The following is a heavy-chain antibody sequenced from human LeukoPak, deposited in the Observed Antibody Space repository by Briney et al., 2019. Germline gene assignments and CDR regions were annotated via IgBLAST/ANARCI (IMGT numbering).Heavy chain of an antibody. Sequence: GGSLRLSCAASGFTFSSYSMNWVRQAPGKGLEWVSYISSSSSTIYYADSVKGRFTTSRDNAKNSLYLQMNSLRAEDTAVYYCARDDVEWELRDAFDIWGQGTMVTVSS. D-gene: IGHD1-26*01. CDR1: GFTFSSYS. CDR2: ISSSSSTI. J-gene: IGHJ3*02. CDR3: ARDDVEWELRDAFDI. V-gene: IGHV3-48*04.